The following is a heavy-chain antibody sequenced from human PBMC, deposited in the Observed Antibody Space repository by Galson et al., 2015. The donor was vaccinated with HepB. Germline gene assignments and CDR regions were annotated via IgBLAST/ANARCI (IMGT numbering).Heavy chain of an antibody. V-gene: IGHV1-69*13. D-gene: IGHD2-15*01. CDR2: IIPILGTT. Sequence: SVKVSCKASGGPFSRYLISWVRQAPGQGLEWMGGIIPILGTTNYAQKLQGRVTITADESTSTAYMELSSLRSDDTAVYYCARTLLNRVAMKRCSGGTCYSLFDSWGQGTLVTVSS. CDR3: ARTLLNRVAMKRCSGGTCYSLFDS. J-gene: IGHJ4*02. CDR1: GGPFSRYL.